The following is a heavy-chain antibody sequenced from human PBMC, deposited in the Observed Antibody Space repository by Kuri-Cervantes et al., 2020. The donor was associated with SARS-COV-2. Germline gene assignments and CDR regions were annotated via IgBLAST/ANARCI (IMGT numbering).Heavy chain of an antibody. V-gene: IGHV3-23*05. CDR2: VYSSDART. CDR1: GFSFSNYA. Sequence: GESLKISCAASGFSFSNYAMSWVRQAPGRGLEWVAVVYSSDARTYYADSAKGRFSISRDNSKNTVYLQMNSLRVEGTAVYYCAKVGLAQNDFWSGYYTGWGQGTLVTVSS. CDR3: AKVGLAQNDFWSGYYTG. J-gene: IGHJ4*02. D-gene: IGHD3-3*01.